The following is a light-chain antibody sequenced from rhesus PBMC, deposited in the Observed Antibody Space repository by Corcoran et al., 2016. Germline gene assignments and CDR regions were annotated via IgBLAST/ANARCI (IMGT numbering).Light chain of an antibody. CDR2: KAS. CDR1: ENVNNY. V-gene: IGKV1-74*01. J-gene: IGKJ4*01. Sequence: DIQMTQSPSSLSASVGDRVTITCRPSENVNNYLHWYQQKPGKTPKLLINKASTVQSGVPSRFSGSGSVTDFTRTISSLKPEDFETKYCQHSYGTPLTFGGGTKVELK. CDR3: QHSYGTPLT.